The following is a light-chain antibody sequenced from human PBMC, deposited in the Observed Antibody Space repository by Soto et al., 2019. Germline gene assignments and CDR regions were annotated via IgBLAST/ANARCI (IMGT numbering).Light chain of an antibody. CDR3: AAWDDGLNGVV. V-gene: IGLV1-44*01. CDR2: SND. J-gene: IGLJ2*01. Sequence: QAVLTQPPSASGTPGQRVTISCSGGSSNIGSNTVNWYQQLPGTAPKLLIYSNDQRPSGVPDRFSGSKSGTSGSLAISGLQSEDETDYYCAAWDDGLNGVVFGGGTKVTVL. CDR1: SSNIGSNT.